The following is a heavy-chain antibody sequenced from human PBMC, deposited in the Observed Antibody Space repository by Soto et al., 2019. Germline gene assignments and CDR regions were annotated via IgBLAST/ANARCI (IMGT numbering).Heavy chain of an antibody. CDR3: ARGSNGMDV. CDR1: GFTFSSYG. J-gene: IGHJ6*02. CDR2: IWYDGSNK. Sequence: QVQLVESGGGVVQPGRSLRLSCAASGFTFSSYGMHWVRQAPGKGLEWVAVIWYDGSNKYYADSVKGRITISRDNSKNTLYLQMNSLRAEDTAVYYCARGSNGMDVWGQGTTVTVSS. V-gene: IGHV3-33*01.